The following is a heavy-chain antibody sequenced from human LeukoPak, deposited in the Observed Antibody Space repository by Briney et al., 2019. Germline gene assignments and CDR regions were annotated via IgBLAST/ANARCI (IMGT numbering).Heavy chain of an antibody. CDR1: GFTFSSYS. CDR2: ISSSSSYI. J-gene: IGHJ4*02. D-gene: IGHD5-12*01. CDR3: ARDPATFYSGYVY. Sequence: GGSLRLSCAASGFTFSSYSMNWVRQAPGKGLEWVSSISSSSSYIYYADSVKGRFTISRDNAKNSLYPQMNSLRAEDTAVYYCARDPATFYSGYVYWGQGTLVTVSS. V-gene: IGHV3-21*01.